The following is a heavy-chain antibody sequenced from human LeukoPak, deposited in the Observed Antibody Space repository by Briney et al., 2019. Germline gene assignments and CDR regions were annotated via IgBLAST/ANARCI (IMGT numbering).Heavy chain of an antibody. CDR1: GFTFNTYG. V-gene: IGHV3-30*03. D-gene: IGHD3-10*01. CDR3: ARQPFGPGTYLQY. J-gene: IGHJ1*01. CDR2: ISYDGSNK. Sequence: GGSLRLSCAASGFTFNTYGMHWVRQAPGKGLEWLALISYDGSNKYYVDSVKGRFTISRDNSENILYLQMNSLRAEDTAVYYCARQPFGPGTYLQYWGQGTLVTVSS.